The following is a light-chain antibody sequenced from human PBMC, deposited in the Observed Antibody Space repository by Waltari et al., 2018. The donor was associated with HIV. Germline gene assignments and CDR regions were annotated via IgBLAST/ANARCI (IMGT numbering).Light chain of an antibody. CDR1: SSHIGNNY. V-gene: IGLV1-47*01. J-gene: IGLJ3*02. CDR2: TSN. Sequence: QSVLTQPASASGTPGQRVTFSCSGSSSHIGNNYVSWYQQLTGTAPKVPIYTSNQRPAGVPTRCSISTSVTSDSLAIRGLRSEDEADYDGAAWDDSLSGAVFGGGTKLTVL. CDR3: AAWDDSLSGAV.